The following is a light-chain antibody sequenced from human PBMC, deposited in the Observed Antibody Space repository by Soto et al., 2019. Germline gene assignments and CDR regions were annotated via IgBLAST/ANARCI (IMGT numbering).Light chain of an antibody. CDR2: KAS. CDR3: QQYNSYLYT. V-gene: IGKV1-5*03. Sequence: DIQMTQSPSTLSASVGDRVTITCRASQSISSWLAWYQQKPGKAPKLLIYKASSLESGVPSRFSGSGSGTEFTLTISSLQPDDVATYYFQQYNSYLYTFGQGTKLEIK. J-gene: IGKJ2*01. CDR1: QSISSW.